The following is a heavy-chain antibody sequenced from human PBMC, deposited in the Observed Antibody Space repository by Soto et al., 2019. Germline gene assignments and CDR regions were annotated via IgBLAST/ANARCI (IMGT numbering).Heavy chain of an antibody. J-gene: IGHJ6*01. D-gene: IGHD5-12*01. CDR2: INPSGGST. CDR1: GYTFTSYY. Sequence: GASVKVCCKASGYTFTSYYMHWVRQAPGRGLEWMGIINPSGGSTSYAQKFQGRVTMTRDTSTSTVYMELSSLRSEDTAVYYCARAATWFYYYYDVMDFWGQGTTVTVSA. V-gene: IGHV1-46*01. CDR3: ARAATWFYYYYDVMDF.